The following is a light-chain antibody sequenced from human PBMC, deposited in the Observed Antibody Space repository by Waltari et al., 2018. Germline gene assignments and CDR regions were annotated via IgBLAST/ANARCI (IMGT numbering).Light chain of an antibody. J-gene: IGLJ2*01. CDR3: CSYAGSYTVI. CDR1: SSPVGTSNY. V-gene: IGLV2-11*01. CDR2: DVS. Sequence: QSALTQPRSVSGSPGQSVTFSCTGTSSPVGTSNYVSWYQQYPGNAPKLMIYDVSKRPSGVPDRFSGSKSGNTASLTISGLQADDEADYYCCSYAGSYTVIFGGGTMVTVL.